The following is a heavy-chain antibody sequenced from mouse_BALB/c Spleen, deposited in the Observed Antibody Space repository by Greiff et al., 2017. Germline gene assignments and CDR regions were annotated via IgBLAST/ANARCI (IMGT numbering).Heavy chain of an antibody. J-gene: IGHJ2*01. CDR1: GYTFTSYW. D-gene: IGHD2-1*01. V-gene: IGHV1S81*02. Sequence: QVQLQQPGAELVKPGASVKLSCKASGYTFTSYWMHWVKQRPGQGLEWIGEINPSNGRTNYNEKFKSKATLTEDKSSSTAYMQLSSLTSEDSAVYYCARKIYGNGVYWGQGTTLTVSS. CDR3: ARKIYGNGVY. CDR2: INPSNGRT.